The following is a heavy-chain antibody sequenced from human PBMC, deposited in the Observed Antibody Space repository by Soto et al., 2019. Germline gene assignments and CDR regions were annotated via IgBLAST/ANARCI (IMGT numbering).Heavy chain of an antibody. D-gene: IGHD3-16*01. CDR2: IDSGGDT. J-gene: IGHJ6*02. V-gene: IGHV3-53*01. Sequence: EVQLVESGGGWIQPGGSLRLSCAASGFTISNNYMTWIRQAPGKGLEWVSLIDSGGDTYYADSVKGRFTLSRDSSQNTLYLPMNSLRAEDTAVYSCARGGSLYYYYGIDVWGQGTTVTVSS. CDR1: GFTISNNY. CDR3: ARGGSLYYYYGIDV.